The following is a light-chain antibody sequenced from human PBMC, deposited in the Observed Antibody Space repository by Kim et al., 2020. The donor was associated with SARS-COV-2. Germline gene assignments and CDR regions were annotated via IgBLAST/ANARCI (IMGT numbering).Light chain of an antibody. J-gene: IGKJ2*01. CDR2: KTS. CDR3: QQYNSYYT. V-gene: IGKV1-5*03. CDR1: QCIGDW. Sequence: LSASVGDRVTITCRASQCIGDWLAWYQQEPGKAPKLLIYKTSNLESGVPSRFSCSGSGTEFTLTINSLQPDDFATYYCQQYNSYYTFGQGTKLEI.